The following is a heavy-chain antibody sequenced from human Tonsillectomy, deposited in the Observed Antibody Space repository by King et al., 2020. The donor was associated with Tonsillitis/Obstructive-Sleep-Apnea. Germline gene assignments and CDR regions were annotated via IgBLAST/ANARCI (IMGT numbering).Heavy chain of an antibody. CDR1: GFTFSSYW. Sequence: VQLVESGGGLVQPGGSLRLSCAASGFTFSSYWMHRVRQAPGKGLVWVSRINSDGSSTSYADSVKGRFTISRDNAKNTLYLQMNSLRAEDTAVYYCARDSSYWDRDQNWFDPWGQGTLVTVSS. CDR3: ARDSSYWDRDQNWFDP. V-gene: IGHV3-74*01. D-gene: IGHD2-21*01. CDR2: INSDGSST. J-gene: IGHJ5*02.